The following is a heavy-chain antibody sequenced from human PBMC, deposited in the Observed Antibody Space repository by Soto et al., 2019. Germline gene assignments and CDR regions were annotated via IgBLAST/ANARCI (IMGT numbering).Heavy chain of an antibody. V-gene: IGHV3-15*07. CDR1: GFSFSGAW. J-gene: IGHJ3*02. CDR3: PAWGYI. D-gene: IGHD7-27*01. CDR2: LKSKASGGTA. Sequence: EERLVESGGGSVRPGESLRLSCAASGFSFSGAWMSWIRQAPGKGPEWVGRLKSKASGGTADYAAPVNGRFAISRADSKHTLYLQTNRLKTVDTAVYCCPAWGYIWSQGTMVTVSS.